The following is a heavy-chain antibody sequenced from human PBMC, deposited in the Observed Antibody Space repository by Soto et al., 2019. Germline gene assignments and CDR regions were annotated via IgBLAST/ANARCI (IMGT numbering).Heavy chain of an antibody. V-gene: IGHV3-13*01. Sequence: PGGSLRLSCAASGFTFSSYDMHWVRPATGKGLEWVSAIGTAGDTYYPGSVKGRFTISRENAKNSLYLQMNSLRAEDTAVYYCARRSPGSADAFDIWGQGTMVTVSS. CDR3: ARRSPGSADAFDI. J-gene: IGHJ3*02. CDR1: GFTFSSYD. D-gene: IGHD7-27*01. CDR2: IGTAGDT.